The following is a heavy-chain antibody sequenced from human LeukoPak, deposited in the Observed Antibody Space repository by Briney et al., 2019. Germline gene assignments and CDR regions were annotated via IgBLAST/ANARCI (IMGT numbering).Heavy chain of an antibody. CDR2: IKQDGSEK. V-gene: IGHV3-7*03. Sequence: GGSLRRSCAASGFTFSSYWMSWVRQAPGKGLEGVANIKQDGSEKYYVDSVKGRFTISRDNAKNSLYLQMNSLRAEDTAVYYCARAYNDYGDLDAFDIWGQGTMVTVSS. D-gene: IGHD4-17*01. CDR1: GFTFSSYW. CDR3: ARAYNDYGDLDAFDI. J-gene: IGHJ3*02.